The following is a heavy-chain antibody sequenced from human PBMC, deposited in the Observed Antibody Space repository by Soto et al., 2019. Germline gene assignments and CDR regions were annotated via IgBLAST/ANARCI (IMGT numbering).Heavy chain of an antibody. Sequence: PGGSLRLSCAASGFTFSDYYMSWIRQAPGKGLEWLSYSSNSGTYTKYADSVKGRFSISRDNAKNSLFLQINSLRGEDTAIYYCARSGDNYNVLEYWGQGTPVTVSS. CDR2: SSNSGTYT. D-gene: IGHD3-10*02. CDR1: GFTFSDYY. V-gene: IGHV3-11*06. CDR3: ARSGDNYNVLEY. J-gene: IGHJ4*02.